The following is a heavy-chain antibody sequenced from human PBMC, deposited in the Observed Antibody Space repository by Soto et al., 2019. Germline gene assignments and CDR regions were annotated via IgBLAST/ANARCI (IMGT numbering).Heavy chain of an antibody. V-gene: IGHV3-33*01. CDR3: TGAAIKGELLDC. Sequence: QVQLVESGGGVVQPGRSLRLSCAASGFTFNNYGMHWVRQAPGKGLEWVALIWHDGSNKGYADSVKGRFTISRDNSTTPWDIKMNSLGVEGAGGYSWTGAAIKGELLDCWGQGTQVTVSS. CDR1: GFTFNNYG. J-gene: IGHJ4*02. D-gene: IGHD1-26*01. CDR2: IWHDGSNK.